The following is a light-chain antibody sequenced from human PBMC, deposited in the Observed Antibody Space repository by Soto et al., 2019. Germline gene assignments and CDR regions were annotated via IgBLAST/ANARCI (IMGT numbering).Light chain of an antibody. J-gene: IGLJ1*01. CDR1: SSNIGSKT. V-gene: IGLV1-44*01. CDR3: SAWDDSLNGYV. Sequence: QSVLTQPPSASGTPGQRVTISCSGSSSNIGSKTVNWYQQLPGTAPKLLIYSNYQRPSGVPDRFSGSKSGTSDSLAISGLQSEDEADYYCSAWDDSLNGYVFGTGTKVTVL. CDR2: SNY.